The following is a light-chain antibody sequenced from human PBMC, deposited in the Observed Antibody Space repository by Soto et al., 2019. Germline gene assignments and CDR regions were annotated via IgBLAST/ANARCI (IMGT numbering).Light chain of an antibody. CDR1: QSISSSY. CDR3: QQYGSSSWT. J-gene: IGKJ1*01. V-gene: IGKV3-20*01. CDR2: GAS. Sequence: EIVLTQSPGTLSLSPGKRATLSCRASQSISSSYLAWYQQRPGQAPRLLIYGASSRATGIPDRFSGSGYGTDFTLTITRMEPEDFPVYYCQQYGSSSWTFGQGTKVEIK.